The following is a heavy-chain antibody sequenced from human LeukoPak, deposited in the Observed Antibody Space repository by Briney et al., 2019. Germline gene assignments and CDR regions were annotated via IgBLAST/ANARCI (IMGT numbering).Heavy chain of an antibody. J-gene: IGHJ4*02. D-gene: IGHD5-18*01. CDR1: GYTFTSYG. Sequence: ASVKVSCKASGYTFTSYGINWVRQAPGQGLEWMGWISAYNGNTNYAQKLQGRVAMTTDTSTSTAYMELRSLRSDDTAVYYCARVDTAMVNFDYWGQGTLVTVSS. CDR2: ISAYNGNT. V-gene: IGHV1-18*01. CDR3: ARVDTAMVNFDY.